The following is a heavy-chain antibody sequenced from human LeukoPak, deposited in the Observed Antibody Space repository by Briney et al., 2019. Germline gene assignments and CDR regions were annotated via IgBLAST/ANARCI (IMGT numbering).Heavy chain of an antibody. D-gene: IGHD6-19*01. CDR3: AREATWGQWYFDH. CDR2: IASDGGAK. CDR1: GFSFSNHG. V-gene: IGHV3-30*03. Sequence: GTSLRLSCVASGFSFSNHGMHWVRQAPGKGLEWVSVIASDGGAKFYADSVKGRFTLSRDNSKNMFFLQMNFLTVEDTAIYYCAREATWGQWYFDHWGQGTPVTVSS. J-gene: IGHJ4*02.